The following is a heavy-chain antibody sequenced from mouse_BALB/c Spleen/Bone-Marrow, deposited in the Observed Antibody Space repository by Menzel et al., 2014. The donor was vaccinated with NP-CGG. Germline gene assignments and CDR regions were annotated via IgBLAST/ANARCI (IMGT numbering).Heavy chain of an antibody. CDR3: TRRSLLSDYYSMDY. CDR2: INPSNGGT. V-gene: IGHV1S81*02. D-gene: IGHD2-10*01. Sequence: QVQLQQSGAELVKPGASVKLSCKASGYTFTSYYLYWVKQRPGQGLVWIGEINPSNGGTNFNERFKSKASLTVDKSSSTAYMQLNSLTSEDSAVYYCTRRSLLSDYYSMDYWGQGTSVTVSS. J-gene: IGHJ4*01. CDR1: GYTFTSYY.